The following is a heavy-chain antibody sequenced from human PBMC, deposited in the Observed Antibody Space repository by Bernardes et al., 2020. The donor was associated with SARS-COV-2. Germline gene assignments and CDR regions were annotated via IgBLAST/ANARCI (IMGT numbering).Heavy chain of an antibody. CDR3: AQSVGAVFESRGYDFAS. CDR1: GFSLNTAGVG. Sequence: SGPTLVKPTQTLTLTCSFSGFSLNTAGVGVAWIRQPPGKALEWLTLIKWNDEKLYRPSLKNRLTLTKDTSRNQVVLTMTNMDLVDTATYYCAQSVGAVFESRGYDFASWGQGTLVTVSA. J-gene: IGHJ4*02. V-gene: IGHV2-5*01. CDR2: IKWNDEK. D-gene: IGHD5-12*01.